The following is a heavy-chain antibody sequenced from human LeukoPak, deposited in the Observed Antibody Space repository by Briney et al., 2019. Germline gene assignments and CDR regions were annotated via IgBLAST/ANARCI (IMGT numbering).Heavy chain of an antibody. V-gene: IGHV1-8*03. D-gene: IGHD3-22*01. Sequence: ASVKVSCKASGYTFTSYDINWVRQATGQGLERMGWMNPNSGNTGYAQKFQGRVTITRNTSISTAYMELSSLRSEDTAVYYCARGPYYYDLRWAFDIWGQGTMVTVSS. CDR2: MNPNSGNT. CDR1: GYTFTSYD. CDR3: ARGPYYYDLRWAFDI. J-gene: IGHJ3*02.